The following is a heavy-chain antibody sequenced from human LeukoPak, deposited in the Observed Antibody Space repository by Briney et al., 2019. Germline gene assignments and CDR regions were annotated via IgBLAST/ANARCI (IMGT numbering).Heavy chain of an antibody. CDR2: MNPNSGNT. CDR3: ARGSHNFDH. Sequence: GASVKVSCKASGYTFISYDINWVRQATGQGLEWMGWMNPNSGNTGSAQNFQGRVTITRDMSTSTAYMELSSLRSEDSGVYYCARGSHNFDHWGQGTLVTVSS. V-gene: IGHV1-8*03. CDR1: GYTFISYD. J-gene: IGHJ4*02.